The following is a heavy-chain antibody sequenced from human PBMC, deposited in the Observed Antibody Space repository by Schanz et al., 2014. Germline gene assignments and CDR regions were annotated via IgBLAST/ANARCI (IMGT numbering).Heavy chain of an antibody. D-gene: IGHD3-10*01. CDR2: ISGSGGST. Sequence: EVQLLESGGGLVQPGGSLRLSCSASTFTFDHYAMTWVRQAPGKGLEWVSAISGSGGSTYYADSVKGRFTISRDNFKGALYLQMSSLRAEDTAVYYCAKGRFGELSAFDIWGQGTMVTVSS. CDR3: AKGRFGELSAFDI. V-gene: IGHV3-23*01. CDR1: TFTFDHYA. J-gene: IGHJ3*02.